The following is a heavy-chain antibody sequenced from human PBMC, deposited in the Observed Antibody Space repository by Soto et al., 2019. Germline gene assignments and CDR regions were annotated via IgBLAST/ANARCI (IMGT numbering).Heavy chain of an antibody. CDR2: ISSNSAYI. D-gene: IGHD6-13*01. CDR3: TRDASRDSSSRGWFDP. Sequence: GGSLRLSCAASGFTFRSFTMNWVRQAPGKGLEWVSTISSNSAYIYYTDALRGRFTISRDNAKNSLHLQMNSLRAEDTAVYYCTRDASRDSSSRGWFDPWGPGTLVTVSS. J-gene: IGHJ5*02. CDR1: GFTFRSFT. V-gene: IGHV3-21*01.